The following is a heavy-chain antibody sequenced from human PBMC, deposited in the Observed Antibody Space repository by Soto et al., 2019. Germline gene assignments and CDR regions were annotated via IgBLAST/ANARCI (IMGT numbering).Heavy chain of an antibody. CDR3: ARANYYSSGVLDY. Sequence: SETLSLSCTVSGGSISSYYWSWIRQPPGKGLEWIGYIDYSRSRNYNPSLKSPVTISVXXXXXXFXLXMXXXSAADTAVYFCARANYYSSGVLDYWGQGTVVTVS. V-gene: IGHV4-59*01. CDR2: IDYSRSR. J-gene: IGHJ4*02. CDR1: GGSISSYY. D-gene: IGHD3-10*01.